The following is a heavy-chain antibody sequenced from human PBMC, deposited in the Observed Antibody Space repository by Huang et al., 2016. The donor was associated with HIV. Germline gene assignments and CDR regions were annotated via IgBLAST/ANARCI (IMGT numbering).Heavy chain of an antibody. J-gene: IGHJ3*02. CDR1: GFTFSSSG. V-gene: IGHV3-30*02. D-gene: IGHD3-10*01. CDR2: IRYDGSNK. Sequence: QVQLVESGGGVVQPGGSLRLSCAASGFTFSSSGMHWVRQAPVKGLEWVAVIRYDGSNKYYADSVRGRFTISRDNSKNTLYLQMNSLRAEDTAVYYCAKGSMANAFDIWGQGTMVTVSS. CDR3: AKGSMANAFDI.